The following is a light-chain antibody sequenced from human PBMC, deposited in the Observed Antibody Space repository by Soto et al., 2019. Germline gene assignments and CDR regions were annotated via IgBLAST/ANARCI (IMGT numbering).Light chain of an antibody. V-gene: IGKV3D-15*01. Sequence: EIVMTQSPATLSVSPGERATLSCRASQSVNTNLAWYQQKPGQAPRLLIYGASNRATGIPARFSGSGAGTEFTLTISSLQPDDFETDYCQHYNSYSEAFGQGTQVDIK. CDR2: GAS. CDR3: QHYNSYSEA. CDR1: QSVNTN. J-gene: IGKJ1*01.